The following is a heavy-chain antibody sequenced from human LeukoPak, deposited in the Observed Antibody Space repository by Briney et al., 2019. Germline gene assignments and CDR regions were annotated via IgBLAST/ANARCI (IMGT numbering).Heavy chain of an antibody. J-gene: IGHJ4*02. V-gene: IGHV3-23*01. Sequence: PGGSLRLSCAASGFTFSGYAMTWVRQAPGKGLEWVSTIGVSGGSTFYADSVKGRFTNSRDNSKNTLYLQMNSLRVEDTAVYYCASPGGVRGFFWWWGQGTLVTVSS. CDR2: IGVSGGST. CDR1: GFTFSGYA. D-gene: IGHD3-16*01. CDR3: ASPGGVRGFFWW.